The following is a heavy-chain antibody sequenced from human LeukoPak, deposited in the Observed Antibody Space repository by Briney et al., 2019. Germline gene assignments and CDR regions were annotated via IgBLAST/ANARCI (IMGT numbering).Heavy chain of an antibody. CDR3: AKDSYDTSI. Sequence: GETLRLSCAASGFTFSTYGITWVRQAPGEGLEWVSAISDSGGRTFYADSVKGRFTISRDNSKNTLYLQINSLRAEDTAVYYCAKDSYDTSIWGQGTLVTVSA. D-gene: IGHD3-22*01. CDR1: GFTFSTYG. J-gene: IGHJ4*02. CDR2: ISDSGGRT. V-gene: IGHV3-23*01.